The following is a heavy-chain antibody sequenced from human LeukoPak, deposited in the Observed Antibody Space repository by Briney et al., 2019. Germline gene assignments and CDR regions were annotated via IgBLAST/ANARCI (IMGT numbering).Heavy chain of an antibody. Sequence: ASVKVSCKASGYTFTGYYIHWVRQAPGQGLEWMGWINPNSGGTKYAQKFQGRVTMTRDTSISTAYMEVSRLRSEDTAVYYCGRDNGDYVLDYWGQGTLVTVSS. V-gene: IGHV1-2*02. CDR3: GRDNGDYVLDY. CDR1: GYTFTGYY. D-gene: IGHD4-17*01. J-gene: IGHJ4*02. CDR2: INPNSGGT.